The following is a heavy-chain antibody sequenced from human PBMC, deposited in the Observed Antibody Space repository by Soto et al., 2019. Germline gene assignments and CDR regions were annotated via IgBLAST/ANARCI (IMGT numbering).Heavy chain of an antibody. V-gene: IGHV2-5*02. J-gene: IGHJ5*02. Sequence: QITLKESGPTLVKPTQTLTLTCTFSGFSLSTSGVGVGWIRQPPGKALEWLALIYWDDDKRYRPSLKSRLTITKVNYKTQVVLKITNMDPVDTATYYCVHKDYGNWFDPWGQGTLVTVSS. CDR1: GFSLSTSGVG. CDR3: VHKDYGNWFDP. CDR2: IYWDDDK. D-gene: IGHD4-17*01.